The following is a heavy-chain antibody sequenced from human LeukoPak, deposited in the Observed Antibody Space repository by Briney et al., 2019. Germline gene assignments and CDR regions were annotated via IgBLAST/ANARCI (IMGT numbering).Heavy chain of an antibody. CDR2: INHSGST. CDR3: ARGRIRPFDY. J-gene: IGHJ4*02. CDR1: GGSFSGYY. D-gene: IGHD1-14*01. V-gene: IGHV4-34*01. Sequence: SETLSLTCAVYGGSFSGYYWSWIRQPPGKGLEWIGEINHSGSTNYNPSLKSRVTTSVDTSKNQFSLKLSSVTAADTAVYYCARGRIRPFDYWGQGTLVTVSS.